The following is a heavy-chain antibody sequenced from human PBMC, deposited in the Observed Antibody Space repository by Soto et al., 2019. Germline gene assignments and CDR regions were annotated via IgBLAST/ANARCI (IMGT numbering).Heavy chain of an antibody. D-gene: IGHD3-3*01. J-gene: IGHJ6*02. CDR3: AKAGPYYDFWSGYPDNAPYYYYGMDV. V-gene: IGHV3-23*01. CDR2: ISGSGGST. Sequence: PGGSLRLSWAASGFTFSSYAMSWVRQAPGKGLEWVSAISGSGGSTYYADSVKGRFTISRDNSKNTLYLQMNSLRAEDTAVYYCAKAGPYYDFWSGYPDNAPYYYYGMDVWGQGTTVTVSS. CDR1: GFTFSSYA.